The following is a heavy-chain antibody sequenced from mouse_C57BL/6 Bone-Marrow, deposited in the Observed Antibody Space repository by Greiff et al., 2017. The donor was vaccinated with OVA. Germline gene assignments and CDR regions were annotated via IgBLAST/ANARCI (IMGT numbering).Heavy chain of an antibody. J-gene: IGHJ4*01. D-gene: IGHD1-1*01. CDR3: VRDPPIDYYGSSYGDYYAMDD. CDR2: IRSKSSNYAT. CDR1: GFTFNTYA. V-gene: IGHV10-3*01. Sequence: DAGGGLVQPKGSLKLSCAASGFTFNTYAMHWVRQAPGKGLEWVARIRSKSSNYATYYADSVKDRFTISRDDSQSMLYLQMNNLKTEDTAMYYCVRDPPIDYYGSSYGDYYAMDDWGQGTSVTVSS.